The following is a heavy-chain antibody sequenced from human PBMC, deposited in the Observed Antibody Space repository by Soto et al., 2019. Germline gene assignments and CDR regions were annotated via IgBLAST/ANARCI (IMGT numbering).Heavy chain of an antibody. CDR3: AKDPNGDSVGAFDS. CDR1: GNTFSKYA. Sequence: EVQLLESGGGLVQPGGSLRLSCAASGNTFSKYAMTWVRQAPGKGLEWVSAISGSGAGTYYTDSVKGRFTISRDNSKNTLYLQMNSLRADDTAVYYCAKDPNGDSVGAFDSWGQGTLVTVSS. D-gene: IGHD4-17*01. V-gene: IGHV3-23*01. CDR2: ISGSGAGT. J-gene: IGHJ4*02.